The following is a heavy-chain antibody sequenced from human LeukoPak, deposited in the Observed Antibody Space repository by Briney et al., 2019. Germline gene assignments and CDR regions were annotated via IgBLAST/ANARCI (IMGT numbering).Heavy chain of an antibody. J-gene: IGHJ3*02. CDR1: GGSFSGYY. CDR2: IYHSGST. Sequence: PSETLSLTCAVYGGSFSGYYWGWIRQPPGKGLEWIGSIYHSGSTYYNPSLKSRVTISVDTSKNQFSLKLSSVTAADTAVYYCARDSRDIVVVPAASDAFDIWGQGTMVTVSS. CDR3: ARDSRDIVVVPAASDAFDI. V-gene: IGHV4-38-2*02. D-gene: IGHD2-2*01.